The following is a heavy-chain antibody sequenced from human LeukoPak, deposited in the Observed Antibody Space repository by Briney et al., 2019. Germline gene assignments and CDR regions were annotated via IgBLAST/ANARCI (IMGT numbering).Heavy chain of an antibody. CDR3: ARVLYYDSSGYSRVDY. CDR2: IYYSGST. CDR1: GGSISSGGYY. Sequence: SQTLSLTCTVSGGSISSGGYYWSWIRQHPGKGLEWIGYIYYSGSTYYNPSLKSRVTISVDTSKNQFSLKLSSVTAAGTAVYYCARVLYYDSSGYSRVDYWGQGTLVTVSS. J-gene: IGHJ4*02. V-gene: IGHV4-31*03. D-gene: IGHD3-22*01.